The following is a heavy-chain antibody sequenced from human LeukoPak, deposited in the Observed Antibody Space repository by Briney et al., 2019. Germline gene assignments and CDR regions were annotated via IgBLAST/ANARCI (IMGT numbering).Heavy chain of an antibody. CDR3: ARELWPGYGMDV. CDR2: MNPNSGNT. Sequence: ASVKVSCKASGYTFTSYDINWVRQATGQGLEWMGWMNPNSGNTGYAQKFQGRVTMTRNTSISTAYMELSSLRSEDTAVYYCARELWPGYGMDVWGKGTTVTVSS. CDR1: GYTFTSYD. J-gene: IGHJ6*04. D-gene: IGHD3-16*01. V-gene: IGHV1-8*01.